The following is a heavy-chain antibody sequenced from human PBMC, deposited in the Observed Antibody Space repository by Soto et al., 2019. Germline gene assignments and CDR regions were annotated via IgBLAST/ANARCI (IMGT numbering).Heavy chain of an antibody. CDR2: VYHTGST. J-gene: IGHJ4*02. CDR3: ARGGNRYSNVASGVGGFDY. CDR1: GASIRSSY. Sequence: SETLSLTCTVSGASIRSSYWSWIRQSPGKGLEWIGYVYHTGSTNYNPSLKSRVTISLDTSKSQFSLNLTSLTTADTAVYFCARGGNRYSNVASGVGGFDYWGQGSLVTVSS. D-gene: IGHD5-12*01. V-gene: IGHV4-59*01.